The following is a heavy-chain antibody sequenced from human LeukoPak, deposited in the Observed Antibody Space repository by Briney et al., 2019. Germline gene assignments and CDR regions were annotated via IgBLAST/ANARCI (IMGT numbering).Heavy chain of an antibody. CDR1: GGSFSGYY. CDR3: ARVRSYYYDGSGYYPDAFDV. Sequence: NPSETLSLTCAVYGGSFSGYYWSWIRQPPGKGLEWIGEINHSGSTNYNLSLKSRVTISVDTSKNQFSLKLSSVTAADTAVYYCARVRSYYYDGSGYYPDAFDVWGQGTVVTVSS. D-gene: IGHD3-22*01. J-gene: IGHJ3*01. V-gene: IGHV4-34*01. CDR2: INHSGST.